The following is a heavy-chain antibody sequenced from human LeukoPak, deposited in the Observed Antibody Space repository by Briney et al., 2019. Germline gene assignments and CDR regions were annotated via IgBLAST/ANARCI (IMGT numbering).Heavy chain of an antibody. V-gene: IGHV5-51*01. CDR1: GYSFTSYW. J-gene: IGHJ6*02. Sequence: GESLQISCKGSGYSFTSYWIGWVRQMPGKGLEWMGIIYPGDSDTRYGPSFQGQVTISADKSISTAYLQWSSLKASDTAMYYCARPYYYGSGSYLHGMDVWGQGTTVTVSS. CDR2: IYPGDSDT. D-gene: IGHD3-10*01. CDR3: ARPYYYGSGSYLHGMDV.